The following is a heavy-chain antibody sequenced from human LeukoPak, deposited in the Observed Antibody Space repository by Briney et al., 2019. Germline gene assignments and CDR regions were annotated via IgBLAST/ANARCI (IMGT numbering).Heavy chain of an antibody. J-gene: IGHJ6*03. CDR3: ARSSGSGSYYKLTYYYYYMDV. Sequence: SETLSLTCTVSGYSISSGYYWGWIRQPPGKGLEWIGSIYHSGSTYYNPSLKSRVTISVDTSKNQFSLKLSSVTAADTAVYYCARSSGSGSYYKLTYYYYYMDVWGKGTTVTVSS. CDR2: IYHSGST. CDR1: GYSISSGYY. V-gene: IGHV4-38-2*02. D-gene: IGHD3-10*01.